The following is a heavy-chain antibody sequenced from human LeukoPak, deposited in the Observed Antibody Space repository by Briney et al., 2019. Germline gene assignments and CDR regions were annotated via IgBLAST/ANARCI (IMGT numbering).Heavy chain of an antibody. CDR3: ARVRTTVTYYSDY. Sequence: GGSLRLSCAASGFTFSSYGMHWVRQAPGKGLEWVAFIRYDGSNKYYADSVKGRFTISRDNSKNTLYLQMNSLRAEDTAVYYCARVRTTVTYYSDYWGQGTLVTVSS. J-gene: IGHJ4*02. D-gene: IGHD4-17*01. CDR2: IRYDGSNK. V-gene: IGHV3-30*02. CDR1: GFTFSSYG.